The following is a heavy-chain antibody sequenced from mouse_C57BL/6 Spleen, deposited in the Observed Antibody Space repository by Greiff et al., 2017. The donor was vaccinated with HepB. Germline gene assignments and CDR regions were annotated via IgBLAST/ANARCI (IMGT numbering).Heavy chain of an antibody. D-gene: IGHD2-4*01. CDR1: GYSITSGYY. CDR2: ISYDGSN. J-gene: IGHJ2*01. Sequence: EVQLQQSGPGLVKPSQSLSLTCSVTGYSITSGYYWNWIRQFPGNKLEWMGYISYDGSNNYNPSLKNRISITRDTSKNQFFLKLNSVTTEDTATYYCARAGGYYDYDYWGQGTTLTVAS. CDR3: ARAGGYYDYDY. V-gene: IGHV3-6*01.